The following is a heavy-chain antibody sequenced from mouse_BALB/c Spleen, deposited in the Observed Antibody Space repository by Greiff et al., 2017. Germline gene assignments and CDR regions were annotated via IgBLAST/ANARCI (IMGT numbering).Heavy chain of an antibody. CDR3: TRDWDVGYAMDY. V-gene: IGHV5-6-4*01. J-gene: IGHJ4*01. Sequence: EVQGVESGGGLVKPGGSLKLSCAASGFTFSSYTMSWVRQTPEKRLEWVATISSGGSHTYYPDSVKGRFTISRDNAKNTLYLQMSSLKSEDTAMYYCTRDWDVGYAMDYWGQGTSVTVSS. D-gene: IGHD4-1*01. CDR2: ISSGGSHT. CDR1: GFTFSSYT.